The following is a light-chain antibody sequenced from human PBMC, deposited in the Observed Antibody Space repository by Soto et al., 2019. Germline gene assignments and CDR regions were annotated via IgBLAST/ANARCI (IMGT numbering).Light chain of an antibody. J-gene: IGKJ5*01. Sequence: VLTQYQAALSLSPGERATLSCGASQALRSSYLAWYQQKPGLAPRLLIYATSSRATGIPDRFSGGGSGTDFTLTINKLEPEDFAVYYCQQYGTSPRSITFGQGTLLEI. CDR1: QALRSSY. CDR3: QQYGTSPRSIT. V-gene: IGKV3D-20*01. CDR2: ATS.